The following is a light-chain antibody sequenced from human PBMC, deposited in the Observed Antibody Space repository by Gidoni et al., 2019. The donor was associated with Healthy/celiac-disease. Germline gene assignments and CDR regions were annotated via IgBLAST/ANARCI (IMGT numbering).Light chain of an antibody. J-gene: IGKJ1*01. CDR3: QQYNSFRT. V-gene: IGKV1-5*03. CDR1: QSISSW. Sequence: DIQMNQSPSTLSASVGDRVTITGRASQSISSWLAWYQQKPGKAPKLLIYKASSLESGVPSRFSGSGSGTEFTLTIRSLQPVDFATYYCQQYNSFRTFXXXTKVEI. CDR2: KAS.